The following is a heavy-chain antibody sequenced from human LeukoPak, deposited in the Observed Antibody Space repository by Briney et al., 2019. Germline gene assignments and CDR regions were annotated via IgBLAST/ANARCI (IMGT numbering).Heavy chain of an antibody. CDR2: IYHSGST. V-gene: IGHV4-38-2*02. J-gene: IGHJ3*02. Sequence: PSETLSLTCTVSGYSISSGYYWGWIRQPPGKGLEWIGGIYHSGSTYYNPSLKSRVTISVDTSKNQFSLKLSSVTAADTAVYYCARDKMGATAAFDIWGQGTMVTVSS. CDR3: ARDKMGATAAFDI. D-gene: IGHD1-26*01. CDR1: GYSISSGYY.